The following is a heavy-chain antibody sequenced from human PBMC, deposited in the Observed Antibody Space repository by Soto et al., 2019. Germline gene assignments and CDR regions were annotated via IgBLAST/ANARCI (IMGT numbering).Heavy chain of an antibody. CDR3: ARRPRIGYCSGGSCYFDY. Sequence: SETLSLTCTVSGGSISSSSYYWGWIRQPPGKGLEWIGSIYYSGSTYYNPSLKSRVTISVDTSKNQFSLKLSSVTAADTAVYYCARRPRIGYCSGGSCYFDYWGQGTLVTVSS. V-gene: IGHV4-39*01. D-gene: IGHD2-15*01. CDR1: GGSISSSSYY. CDR2: IYYSGST. J-gene: IGHJ4*02.